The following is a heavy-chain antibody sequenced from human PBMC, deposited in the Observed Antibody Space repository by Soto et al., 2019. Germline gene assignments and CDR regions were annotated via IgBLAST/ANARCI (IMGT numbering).Heavy chain of an antibody. J-gene: IGHJ6*02. Sequence: PGGSLRLSCTASGFTFGDYAMNWVRQAPGEGLEWVGFIRGKPNGGATDYAASLKGRFTISRDDSRSVAYLQMNSLKTEDTAVYYCTRDFQGQYYYGMDVWGQGTTVTVS. CDR1: GFTFGDYA. CDR2: IRGKPNGGAT. V-gene: IGHV3-49*04. CDR3: TRDFQGQYYYGMDV.